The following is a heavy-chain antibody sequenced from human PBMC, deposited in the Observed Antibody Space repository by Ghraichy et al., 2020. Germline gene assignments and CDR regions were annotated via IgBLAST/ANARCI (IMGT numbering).Heavy chain of an antibody. Sequence: SVKVSCKASGGTFSSYAISWVRQAPGQGLEWMGGIIPIFGTANYAQKFQGRVTITADESTSTAYMELSSLRSEDTAVYYCARDLGTFQSRGDFDYWGQGTLVTVSS. J-gene: IGHJ4*02. CDR2: IIPIFGTA. D-gene: IGHD3-16*01. CDR1: GGTFSSYA. V-gene: IGHV1-69*13. CDR3: ARDLGTFQSRGDFDY.